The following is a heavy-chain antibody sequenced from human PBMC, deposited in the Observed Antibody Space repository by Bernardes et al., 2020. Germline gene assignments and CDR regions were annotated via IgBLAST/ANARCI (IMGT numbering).Heavy chain of an antibody. J-gene: IGHJ4*02. CDR3: ARDSSSYCSGGSCYSYYFDY. CDR1: GYTFTGYY. V-gene: IGHV1-2*06. CDR2: INPNSGGT. Sequence: ASVKVSCKASGYTFTGYYMHWVRQAPGQGLEWMGRINPNSGGTNYAQKFQGRVTMTRDTSISTAYMELSRLRSDDTAVYYCARDSSSYCSGGSCYSYYFDYWGQGTLVTVSS. D-gene: IGHD2-15*01.